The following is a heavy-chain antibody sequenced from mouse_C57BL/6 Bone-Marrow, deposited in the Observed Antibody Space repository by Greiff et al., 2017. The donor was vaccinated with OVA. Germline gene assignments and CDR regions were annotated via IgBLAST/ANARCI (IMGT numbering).Heavy chain of an antibody. Sequence: QVQLQQSGAELARPGASVKLSCKASGYTFTSYGISWVKQRTGQGLEWIGEIYPRSGNTYYNEKFKGKATLTADKSSSTAYMELRSLTSEDSAVYFCARGRWLRRAWFAYWGQGTLVTVSA. J-gene: IGHJ3*01. CDR2: IYPRSGNT. CDR1: GYTFTSYG. CDR3: ARGRWLRRAWFAY. D-gene: IGHD2-2*01. V-gene: IGHV1-81*01.